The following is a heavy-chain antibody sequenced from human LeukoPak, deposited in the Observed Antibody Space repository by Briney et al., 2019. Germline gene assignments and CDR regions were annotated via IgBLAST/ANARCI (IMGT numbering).Heavy chain of an antibody. CDR3: AKDISPISLLRNMDV. V-gene: IGHV3-43*01. Sequence: GGSLRLSCAAFGFTFDDYAMHWVRQAPGKGLEWVSLISWDGGSTYYADSVKGRFTISRDNSKNSLYLQMNSLRTEDTALYYCAKDISPISLLRNMDVWGKGTTVTISS. CDR2: ISWDGGST. CDR1: GFTFDDYA. J-gene: IGHJ6*03. D-gene: IGHD2-21*01.